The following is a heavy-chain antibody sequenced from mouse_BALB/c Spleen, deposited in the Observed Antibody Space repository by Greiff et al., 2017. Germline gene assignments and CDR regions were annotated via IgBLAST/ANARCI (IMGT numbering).Heavy chain of an antibody. CDR3: TRLYGNYAMDY. D-gene: IGHD2-1*01. CDR1: GFTFSNYW. Sequence: EVQRVESGGGLVQPGGSMKLSCVASGFTFSNYWMNWVRQSPEKGLEWVAEIRLKSNNYATHYAESVKGRFTISRDDSKSSVYLQMNNLRAEDTGIYYCTRLYGNYAMDYWGQGTSVTVSS. J-gene: IGHJ4*01. V-gene: IGHV6-6*02. CDR2: IRLKSNNYAT.